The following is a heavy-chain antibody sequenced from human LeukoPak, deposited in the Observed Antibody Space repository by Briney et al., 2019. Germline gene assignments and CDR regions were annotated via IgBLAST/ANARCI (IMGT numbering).Heavy chain of an antibody. D-gene: IGHD2-15*01. CDR2: ISSSGSTI. CDR1: GFTLSDYY. J-gene: IGHJ3*02. Sequence: PGGSLRLSCTASGFTLSDYYMSWIRQAPGKGLEWVSFISSSGSTIYYADSMKGRLTISRDNAKNSVYLQMNSLRAEDTAVYYCARGLGYCSGGSCPRRAFDIWGQGTVVTVSS. V-gene: IGHV3-11*01. CDR3: ARGLGYCSGGSCPRRAFDI.